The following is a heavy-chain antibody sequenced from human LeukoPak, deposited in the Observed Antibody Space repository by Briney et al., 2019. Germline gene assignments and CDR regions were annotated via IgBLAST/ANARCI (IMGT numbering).Heavy chain of an antibody. V-gene: IGHV3-30-3*01. CDR3: AKNPRQARPGDFQH. D-gene: IGHD6-6*01. CDR1: GFTFSSYA. Sequence: GGSLRLSCAASGFTFSSYAMHWVRQAPGKGLEWVAVISYDGSNKYYADSVKGRFTISRDNSKNTLYLQMNSLRAEDTAVYYCAKNPRQARPGDFQHWGQGTLVTVSS. CDR2: ISYDGSNK. J-gene: IGHJ1*01.